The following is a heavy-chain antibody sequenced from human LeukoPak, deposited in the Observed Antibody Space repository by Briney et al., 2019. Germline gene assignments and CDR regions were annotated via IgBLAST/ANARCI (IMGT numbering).Heavy chain of an antibody. D-gene: IGHD2-15*01. CDR1: GGSISSSSYY. CDR3: ARGRRVAVYYFDY. Sequence: PSETLSLICTVSGGSISSSSYYWGWIRQPPGKGLEWIRSIYYSGSTYYNPSLKSRVTISVDTSKNQFSLKLSSVTAADTAVYYCARGRRVAVYYFDYWGQGTLVTVSS. V-gene: IGHV4-39*07. J-gene: IGHJ4*02. CDR2: IYYSGST.